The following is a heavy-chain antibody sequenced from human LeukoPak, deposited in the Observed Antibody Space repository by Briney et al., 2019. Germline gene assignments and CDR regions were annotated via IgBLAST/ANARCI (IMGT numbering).Heavy chain of an antibody. V-gene: IGHV4-61*02. Sequence: SETLSLTCTVSDDSISSGSYYWSWIRQPAGKGLEWNGRIYASGSTNYNPSLKSRVTISVDTSKNQFSLKLSSVTATDTAVYYCAREQRWLQSLDYWGQGTLVIVSS. J-gene: IGHJ4*02. CDR2: IYASGST. CDR3: AREQRWLQSLDY. CDR1: DDSISSGSYY. D-gene: IGHD5-24*01.